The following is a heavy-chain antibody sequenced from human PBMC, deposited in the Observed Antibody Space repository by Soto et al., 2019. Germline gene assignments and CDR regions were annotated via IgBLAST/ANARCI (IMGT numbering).Heavy chain of an antibody. CDR3: YVVGHFWSGPSQSYFYYGMYV. Sequence: TSETLSLTCAVYGRSFSGYYWSWIRQPPEKGLEWIGEINHSGSTNYNPSLKSRVTVSVDTSKNEFSLKLSSVTAADTAVYYCYVVGHFWSGPSQSYFYYGMYVWGQGTTVTVSS. CDR2: INHSGST. D-gene: IGHD3-3*02. J-gene: IGHJ6*02. CDR1: GRSFSGYY. V-gene: IGHV4-34*01.